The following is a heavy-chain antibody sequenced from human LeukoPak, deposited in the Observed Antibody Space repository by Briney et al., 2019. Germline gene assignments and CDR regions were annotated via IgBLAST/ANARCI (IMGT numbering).Heavy chain of an antibody. D-gene: IGHD3-22*01. CDR1: RYTFTSYG. J-gene: IGHJ6*02. CDR2: ISAYNGNT. V-gene: IGHV1-18*01. Sequence: ASVKVSCKASRYTFTSYGISWVRQAPGQGLEWMGWISAYNGNTNYAQKLQGRVTMTTDTSTSTAYMELRSLRSDDTAVYYCAREPPYYYDSSGYYADYYGMDVWGQGTTVTVSS. CDR3: AREPPYYYDSSGYYADYYGMDV.